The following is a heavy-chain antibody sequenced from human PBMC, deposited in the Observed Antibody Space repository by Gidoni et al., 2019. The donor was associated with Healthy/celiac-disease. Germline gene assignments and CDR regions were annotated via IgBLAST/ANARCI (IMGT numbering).Heavy chain of an antibody. D-gene: IGHD2-15*01. CDR1: GFTFSSYS. Sequence: EVQLVESGGGLVKPGGSLRLSCEASGFTFSSYSMNWVRQAPGTGLEWVSSISSSSSYIYYADSVKGRFTISRDNAKNSLYLQMNSLRAEDTAVYYCARYCSGGSCSWGHRIDPWGQGTLVTVSS. J-gene: IGHJ5*02. V-gene: IGHV3-21*01. CDR3: ARYCSGGSCSWGHRIDP. CDR2: ISSSSSYI.